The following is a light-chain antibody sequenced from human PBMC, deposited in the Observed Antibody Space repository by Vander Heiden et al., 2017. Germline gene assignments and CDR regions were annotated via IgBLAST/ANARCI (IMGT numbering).Light chain of an antibody. CDR2: AAS. CDR3: LQHNSYPYT. V-gene: IGKV1-17*03. Sequence: DIQMTQSPSAMSASAGDRVTITCRASQGIRNYLAWFQQKPGKVPQRLIYAASSLQSGLPSRFSGSGSGTEFTLTISSLQPEDFATYYCLQHNSYPYTFGQGTKLEI. CDR1: QGIRNY. J-gene: IGKJ2*01.